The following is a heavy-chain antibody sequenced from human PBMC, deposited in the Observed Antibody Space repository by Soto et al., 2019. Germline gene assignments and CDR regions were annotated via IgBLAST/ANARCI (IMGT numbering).Heavy chain of an antibody. D-gene: IGHD3-16*01. CDR1: GFRFSEHA. CDR3: SRGSFGDYGP. Sequence: PGGSLRLSCNFSGFRFSEHAMTWVRQAPGKGLEWVGFIRNTPYGGTTDYAASVRGRFTISRDDSASIAYLQMNSLKTEDSGLYYCSRGSFGDYGPWGPGTLVTVSS. J-gene: IGHJ5*02. CDR2: IRNTPYGGTT. V-gene: IGHV3-49*04.